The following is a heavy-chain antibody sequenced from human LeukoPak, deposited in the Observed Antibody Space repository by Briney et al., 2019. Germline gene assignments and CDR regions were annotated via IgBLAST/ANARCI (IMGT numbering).Heavy chain of an antibody. J-gene: IGHJ4*02. CDR3: ARDLIGGNAYDY. Sequence: GGSLRLSCAASGFTFSSYSMNWVRQAPGKGPEWIAYVTSSSRTIYYADSVKGRFTISRDNAKSSLYLQLDSLRAEDTAVYCCARDLIGGNAYDYWGQGALVTVSS. D-gene: IGHD2-15*01. V-gene: IGHV3-48*01. CDR2: VTSSSRTI. CDR1: GFTFSSYS.